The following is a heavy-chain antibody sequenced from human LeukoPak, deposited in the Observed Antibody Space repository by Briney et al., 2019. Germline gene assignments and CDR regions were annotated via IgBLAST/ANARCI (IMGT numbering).Heavy chain of an antibody. J-gene: IGHJ4*02. V-gene: IGHV1-18*01. D-gene: IGHD4-17*01. CDR2: ISAYNGNT. Sequence: GAXXKVSCKASGYTFTSYGISWVRQAPGQGLEWMGWISAYNGNTNYALKLQGRVTMTTDTSTSTAYMELRSLRSDDTAVYYCARTSSTVNADDYWGQGTLVTVSS. CDR1: GYTFTSYG. CDR3: ARTSSTVNADDY.